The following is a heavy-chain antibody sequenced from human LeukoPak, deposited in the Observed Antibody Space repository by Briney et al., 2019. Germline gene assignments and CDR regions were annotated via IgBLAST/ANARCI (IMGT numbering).Heavy chain of an antibody. J-gene: IGHJ4*02. V-gene: IGHV3-23*01. D-gene: IGHD2-15*01. CDR1: GFSFSTYA. Sequence: PGGSLRLSCAASGFSFSTYAMSWVRQAPGKGLQWVSGISDSGSTTYYADSVKGRFTISRDNSKNTLYLQMNSLRAEDTAVYYCARQGPAAFDYWGQGTLVTVSS. CDR2: ISDSGSTT. CDR3: ARQGPAAFDY.